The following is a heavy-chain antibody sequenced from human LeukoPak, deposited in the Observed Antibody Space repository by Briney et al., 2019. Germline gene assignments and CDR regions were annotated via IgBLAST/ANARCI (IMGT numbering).Heavy chain of an antibody. D-gene: IGHD1-7*01. V-gene: IGHV1-24*01. Sequence: ASVKVSCKVSGYTLTELSMHWLRQAPGKGLEWMGGFDPEDGETIYAQKFQGRVTMTEDTSTDTAYMELSSLRSEDTAVYYCATYRLYNWNYLFDYWGQGTLVTVSS. J-gene: IGHJ4*02. CDR1: GYTLTELS. CDR3: ATYRLYNWNYLFDY. CDR2: FDPEDGET.